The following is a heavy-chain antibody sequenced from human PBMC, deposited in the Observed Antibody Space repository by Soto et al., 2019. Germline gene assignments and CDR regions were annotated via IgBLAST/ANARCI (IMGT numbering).Heavy chain of an antibody. Sequence: GGSLRLSCVASGFTFSNYWMHWVRQAPGKGLVWVSRISPDGSNTNYADSVKGRFIISRDNAKNTLYLQMNSLRAEDTAVYYCARGSGGSWADYWGQGTLVTVSS. V-gene: IGHV3-74*01. CDR1: GFTFSNYW. CDR2: ISPDGSNT. D-gene: IGHD2-15*01. J-gene: IGHJ4*02. CDR3: ARGSGGSWADY.